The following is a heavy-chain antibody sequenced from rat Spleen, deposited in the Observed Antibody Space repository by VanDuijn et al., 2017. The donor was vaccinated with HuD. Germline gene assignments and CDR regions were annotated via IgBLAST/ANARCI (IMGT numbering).Heavy chain of an antibody. V-gene: IGHV5-20*01. CDR2: IRYDGNST. J-gene: IGHJ2*01. CDR3: TTGDYGYNGPYYFDY. CDR1: GFTFSNYD. Sequence: EVQLVESGGGLEQPGRSMKLSCAASGFTFSNYDMAWVRQAPTKGLAWVASIRYDGNSTYYRDSVKGRFNISRDNAKNTQDLQMDSLRSDDTATYSCTTGDYGYNGPYYFDYWGQGVMVTVSS. D-gene: IGHD1-9*01.